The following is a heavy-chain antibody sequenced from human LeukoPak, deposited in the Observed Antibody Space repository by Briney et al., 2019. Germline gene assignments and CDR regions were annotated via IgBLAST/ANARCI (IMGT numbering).Heavy chain of an antibody. CDR2: IYYRGST. CDR3: ARGGDYGDLRYFDY. CDR1: GGSINNYY. V-gene: IGHV4-59*01. J-gene: IGHJ4*02. Sequence: SETLSLTCTVSGGSINNYYWSWIRQPPGKGLEWIGYIYYRGSTNYNPSLKSRVTFSVDTSKNQSSLQLNSVTAADTAVYYCARGGDYGDLRYFDYWGQGTLVTVSS. D-gene: IGHD4-17*01.